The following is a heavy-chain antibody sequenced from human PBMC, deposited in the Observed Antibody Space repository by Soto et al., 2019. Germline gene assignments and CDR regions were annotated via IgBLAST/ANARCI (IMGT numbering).Heavy chain of an antibody. CDR3: AREVILVTQRRFDP. CDR1: GGSISSGDYY. D-gene: IGHD3-22*01. V-gene: IGHV4-30-4*01. CDR2: IYYSGST. J-gene: IGHJ5*02. Sequence: QVQLQESGPGLVKPSQTLSLTCTVSGGSISSGDYYWSWVRQPPGKGLEWIGYIYYSGSTYYNPSLKSRVIISIDTSKNQFSLKLSSVTAADTAGYYCAREVILVTQRRFDPWGQGTLVTVSS.